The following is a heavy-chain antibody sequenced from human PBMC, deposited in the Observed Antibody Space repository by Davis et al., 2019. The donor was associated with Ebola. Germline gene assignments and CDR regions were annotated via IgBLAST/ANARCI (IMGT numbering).Heavy chain of an antibody. CDR3: ARGYCSGGSCYSVVSY. Sequence: HTGGSLRLSCAASGFTVSSNHMSWVRQAPGKGLVWVSRINSDGSSTSYADSVKGRFTISRDNAKNTLFLQMNSLRAEDTAVHYCARGYCSGGSCYSVVSYWGQGTLVTVSS. CDR1: GFTVSSNH. V-gene: IGHV3-74*01. J-gene: IGHJ4*02. CDR2: INSDGSST. D-gene: IGHD2-15*01.